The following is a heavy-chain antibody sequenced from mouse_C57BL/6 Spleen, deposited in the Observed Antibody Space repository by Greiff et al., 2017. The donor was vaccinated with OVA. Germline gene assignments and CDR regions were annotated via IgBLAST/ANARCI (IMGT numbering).Heavy chain of an antibody. CDR3: ARPYDGGYQYAMGD. CDR2: ISSGSSTI. V-gene: IGHV5-17*01. CDR1: GYTFSDYG. J-gene: IGHJ4*01. D-gene: IGHD2-12*01. Sequence: EVKLMQSGGGLVKPGGSLKLSCAASGYTFSDYGMHWVRQAPEKGLEWVAYISSGSSTIYYADTVKGRFTITTDNATNTLFLQLTSLRSEDTAMCYCARPYDGGYQYAMGDWGQGASVTVSS.